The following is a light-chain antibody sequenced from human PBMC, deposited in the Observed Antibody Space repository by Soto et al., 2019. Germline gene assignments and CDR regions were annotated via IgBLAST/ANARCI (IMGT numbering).Light chain of an antibody. V-gene: IGKV3-20*01. Sequence: VMTQSASTLSVSPGERATLSCRASQSISIYLAWYQQKPGQAPRLLIYGASSRATGIPDRFSGSGSGTDFTLTISRLEPEDFAVYYCHQYDSWTFGQGTKVDIK. CDR2: GAS. CDR3: HQYDSWT. CDR1: QSISIY. J-gene: IGKJ1*01.